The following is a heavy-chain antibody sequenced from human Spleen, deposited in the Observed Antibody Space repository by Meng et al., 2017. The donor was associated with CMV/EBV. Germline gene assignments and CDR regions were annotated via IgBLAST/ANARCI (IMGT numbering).Heavy chain of an antibody. CDR3: VRESPDTYRLDY. Sequence: GGSLRLSCAASGFSFNSYHIHWVRQAPGKGLEWVAFVGFDGSREFFADSVKGRFAVSRDNSDNTAYLQMNSLRGEDTAVYHCVRESPDTYRLDYWGQGTLVTVSS. CDR2: VGFDGSRE. CDR1: GFSFNSYH. J-gene: IGHJ4*02. V-gene: IGHV3-30*02. D-gene: IGHD2-2*02.